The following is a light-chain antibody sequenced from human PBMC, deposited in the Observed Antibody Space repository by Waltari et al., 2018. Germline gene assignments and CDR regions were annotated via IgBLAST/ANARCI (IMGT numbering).Light chain of an antibody. CDR3: QVWDGSSVV. CDR1: NIGSKS. V-gene: IGLV3-21*04. CDR2: DDS. Sequence: SYVLTQPPSVSVAPGKTARITCGGNNIGSKSVHWYQQKPGQAPVLVIYDDSDRPSGSPERFSGSNAGNTATLTISRVEAGDEADYYCQVWDGSSVVFGGGTKLTVL. J-gene: IGLJ2*01.